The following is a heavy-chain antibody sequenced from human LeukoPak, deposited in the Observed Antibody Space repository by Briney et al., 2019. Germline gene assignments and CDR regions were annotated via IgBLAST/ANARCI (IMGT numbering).Heavy chain of an antibody. CDR1: GFSFDDYG. V-gene: IGHV3-20*04. CDR2: ITWNGEST. Sequence: GGSLRLSCAASGFSFDDYGMSWVRQAPGKGLEWVSGITWNGESTAYAEAVKGRFIISRDNAKNFLYVQMNSLRAEDTALYFCARDWRSGYSIDPWGQGTLVTVSS. D-gene: IGHD4-23*01. CDR3: ARDWRSGYSIDP. J-gene: IGHJ5*02.